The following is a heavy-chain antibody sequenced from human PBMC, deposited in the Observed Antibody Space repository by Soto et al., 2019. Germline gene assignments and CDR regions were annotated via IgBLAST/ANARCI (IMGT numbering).Heavy chain of an antibody. V-gene: IGHV1-8*01. J-gene: IGHJ5*02. CDR1: GYTLTNND. CDR3: ARMESFGSLNWFDP. CDR2: MNPGSGDT. Sequence: ASVKVSCKASGYTLTNNDVTWVRQATGQGLEWMGWMNPGSGDTGYAQKFQGRVTMTRDISIATAYMELTGLTSEDTAIYYCARMESFGSLNWFDPWGQGTLVTVSS. D-gene: IGHD5-18*01.